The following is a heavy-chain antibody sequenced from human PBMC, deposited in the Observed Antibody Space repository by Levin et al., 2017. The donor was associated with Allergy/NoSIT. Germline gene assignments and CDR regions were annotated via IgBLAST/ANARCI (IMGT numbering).Heavy chain of an antibody. J-gene: IGHJ3*02. Sequence: GGSLRLSCAASGFTFSSYAMHWVRQAPGKGLEWVAVISYDGSNKYYADSVKGRFTISRDNSKNTLYLQMNSLRAEDTAVYYCASLTVVAATRGAFDIWGQGTMVTVSS. CDR1: GFTFSSYA. V-gene: IGHV3-30-3*01. CDR3: ASLTVVAATRGAFDI. CDR2: ISYDGSNK. D-gene: IGHD2-15*01.